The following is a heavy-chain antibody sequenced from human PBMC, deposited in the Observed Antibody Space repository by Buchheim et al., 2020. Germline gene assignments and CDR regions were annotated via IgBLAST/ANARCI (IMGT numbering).Heavy chain of an antibody. D-gene: IGHD3-10*01. Sequence: QVLVVESGGGVVQPGGSLRLSCAASGFTFKNYGMHWVRQAPGKGLEWVAVISFDANKKYYGDPVKGRFTVSRDNSKSTLYLEMNSLRAEDTAVYYCAKAYYYGSGDYYSRLGYFFGMDVWGPGTT. J-gene: IGHJ6*02. CDR1: GFTFKNYG. V-gene: IGHV3-30*18. CDR3: AKAYYYGSGDYYSRLGYFFGMDV. CDR2: ISFDANKK.